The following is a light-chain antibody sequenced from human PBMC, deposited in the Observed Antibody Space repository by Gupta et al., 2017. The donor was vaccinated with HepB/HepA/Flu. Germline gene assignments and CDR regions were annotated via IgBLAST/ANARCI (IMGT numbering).Light chain of an antibody. Sequence: QSALTQPRSVSASPGQSVTISCTGISSDVGNYNYVSWYQQHPGKAPKFLIYDVTKRPSGVPDRFSGSKSGNTASLTISGLQAEDEADYYCCSYAGRYTWVFGGGTKLTVL. V-gene: IGLV2-11*01. CDR2: DVT. CDR3: CSYAGRYTWV. CDR1: SSDVGNYNY. J-gene: IGLJ3*02.